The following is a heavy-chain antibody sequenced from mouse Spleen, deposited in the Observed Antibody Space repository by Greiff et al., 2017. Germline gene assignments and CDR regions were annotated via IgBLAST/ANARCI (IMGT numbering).Heavy chain of an antibody. J-gene: IGHJ1*01. V-gene: IGHV1-26*01. CDR2: INPNNGGT. CDR3: ASSYYDGSYGWYFDV. D-gene: IGHD1-1*01. CDR1: GYTFTDYY. Sequence: EVQLQQSGPELVKPGASVKISCKASGYTFTDYYMNWVKQSHGKSLEWIGDINPNNGGTSYNQKFKGKATLTVDKSSSKAYMELRSLTSEDSAVYYCASSYYDGSYGWYFDVWGAGTTVTVSS.